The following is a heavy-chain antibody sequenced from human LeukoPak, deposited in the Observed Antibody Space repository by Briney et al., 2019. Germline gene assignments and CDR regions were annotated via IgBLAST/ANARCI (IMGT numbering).Heavy chain of an antibody. CDR1: GYTFTSYG. Sequence: GASVKDSCKASGYTFTSYGISWVRQAPGQGLEWMGWISAYNGNTNYAQKLQGRVTMTTDTSTSTAYMELRSLRSDDTAVYYCARVGGIAVAGYNWFDPWGQGTLVTVSS. D-gene: IGHD6-19*01. CDR2: ISAYNGNT. V-gene: IGHV1-18*01. CDR3: ARVGGIAVAGYNWFDP. J-gene: IGHJ5*02.